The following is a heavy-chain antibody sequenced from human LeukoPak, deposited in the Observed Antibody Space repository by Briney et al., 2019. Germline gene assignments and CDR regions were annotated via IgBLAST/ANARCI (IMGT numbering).Heavy chain of an antibody. Sequence: GGSLRLSCAASGFTFSSYAMHWVRQAPGKGLEWVAVISYDGSNKYYADSVKGRFTISRDNSKNTLYLQMNSLRAEDTAVYYCARDLFAIYHFDYWGQGTLVTVSS. J-gene: IGHJ4*02. V-gene: IGHV3-30*04. CDR2: ISYDGSNK. CDR1: GFTFSSYA. CDR3: ARDLFAIYHFDY. D-gene: IGHD4/OR15-4a*01.